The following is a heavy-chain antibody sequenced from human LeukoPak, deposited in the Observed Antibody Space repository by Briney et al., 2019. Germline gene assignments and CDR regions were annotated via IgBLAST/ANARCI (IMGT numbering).Heavy chain of an antibody. V-gene: IGHV4-39*07. D-gene: IGHD3-22*01. CDR1: GGSISSSSYY. CDR2: IYYSGST. CDR3: ARDRIVVAPNWFDP. Sequence: SETLSLTCTVSGGSISSSSYYWGWIRQPPGKGLEWIGSIYYSGSTYYNPSLKSRVTISVDTSKNQFSLKLSSVTAADTAVYYCARDRIVVAPNWFDPWSQGTLVTVSS. J-gene: IGHJ5*02.